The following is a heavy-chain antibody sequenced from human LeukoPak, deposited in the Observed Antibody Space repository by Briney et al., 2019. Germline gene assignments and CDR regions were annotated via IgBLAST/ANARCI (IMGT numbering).Heavy chain of an antibody. CDR1: GGSFSGYY. J-gene: IGHJ3*02. D-gene: IGHD3-3*01. CDR2: IYYSGST. CDR3: ARSKRWAFGVVTKGAFDI. V-gene: IGHV4-31*11. Sequence: ASETLSLTCAVYGGSFSGYYWSWIRQHPGKGLEWIGYIYYSGSTYYNPSLKSRVTISVDTSKNQFSLKLSSVTAADTAVYYCARSKRWAFGVVTKGAFDIWGQGTMVTVSS.